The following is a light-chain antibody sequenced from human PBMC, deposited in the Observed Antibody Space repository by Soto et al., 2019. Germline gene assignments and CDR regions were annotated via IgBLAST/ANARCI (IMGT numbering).Light chain of an antibody. CDR2: GAS. Sequence: EIVLTQSPGTLSVSPGERATLSCRASQTISSNYLAWYQHKPGQAPSLLTYGASSRATLIPDRFSGSGSGSDFTLTISRLEPEDSAIYYCHQYFSWTFGQGTKVEIK. J-gene: IGKJ1*01. CDR3: HQYFSWT. V-gene: IGKV3-20*01. CDR1: QTISSNY.